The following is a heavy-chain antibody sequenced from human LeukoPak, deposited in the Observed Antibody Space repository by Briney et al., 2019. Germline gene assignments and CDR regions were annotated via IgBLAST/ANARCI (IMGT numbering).Heavy chain of an antibody. D-gene: IGHD1-26*01. CDR3: ARGLIGRAGII. Sequence: PSETLSLTCAVYGGSFSGYYWSWIRQPPGKGLEWIGEINHGGSTNYNPSLKSRVTISVDTSKNQFSLKLSSVTAADTAVYYCARGLIGRAGIIWGQGTLVTVSS. V-gene: IGHV4-34*01. J-gene: IGHJ4*02. CDR2: INHGGST. CDR1: GGSFSGYY.